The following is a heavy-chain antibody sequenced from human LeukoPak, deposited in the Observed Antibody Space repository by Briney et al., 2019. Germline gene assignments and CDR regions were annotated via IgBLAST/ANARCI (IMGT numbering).Heavy chain of an antibody. J-gene: IGHJ4*02. CDR3: ARDLPKYCSGGSCYVG. CDR1: GFTFSSFG. Sequence: GESLRLSCAASGFTFSSFGMHWVRQAPGKGLEWVAFIQYDTSNKYYADSVKGRFTVSRDNSKNTLYLQMNSLRAEDTAVYYCARDLPKYCSGGSCYVGWGQGTLVTVSS. CDR2: IQYDTSNK. D-gene: IGHD2-15*01. V-gene: IGHV3-30*02.